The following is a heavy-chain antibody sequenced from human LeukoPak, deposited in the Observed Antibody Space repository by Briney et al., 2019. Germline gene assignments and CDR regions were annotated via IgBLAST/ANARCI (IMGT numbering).Heavy chain of an antibody. V-gene: IGHV3-7*01. Sequence: GGSLRLSCTASGFSFSRYWMSWVRQAPGKGLEWVANINEDETEKNCVDAVKGQFTVSRDNAKNTLYLQMSSLRVEDTAVYYCAREIVGAHTEFEHWGQGTLVTVSS. CDR1: GFSFSRYW. CDR2: INEDETEK. J-gene: IGHJ4*02. CDR3: AREIVGAHTEFEH. D-gene: IGHD1-26*01.